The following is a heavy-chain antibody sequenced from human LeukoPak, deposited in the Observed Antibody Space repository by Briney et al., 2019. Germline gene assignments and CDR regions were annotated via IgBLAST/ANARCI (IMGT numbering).Heavy chain of an antibody. V-gene: IGHV4-38-2*02. D-gene: IGHD3-10*01. Sequence: SETLSLTCTVSGYSISSGYYWGWIRQPPGKGLEWIGSIYHSGSTYYNPSLKSRVTISVDTSKNQFSLKLSSVTAADTAVYYCARGSITMVRGVIDAFDIWGQGTMATVSS. J-gene: IGHJ3*02. CDR3: ARGSITMVRGVIDAFDI. CDR1: GYSISSGYY. CDR2: IYHSGST.